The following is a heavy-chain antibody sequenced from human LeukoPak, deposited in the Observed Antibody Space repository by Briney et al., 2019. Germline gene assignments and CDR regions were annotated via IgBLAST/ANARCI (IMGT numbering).Heavy chain of an antibody. D-gene: IGHD6-6*01. CDR3: ARLDKYISWFDP. J-gene: IGHJ5*02. CDR1: GGSISSSSYY. Sequence: SETLSLTCTVSGGSISSSSYYWGWIRQPPGKGLEWIGSIYYSGSTYYNPSLKSRVTISVDTSKNQFSLKLSSVTAADTAVYYCARLDKYISWFDPWGQGTLVTVSS. CDR2: IYYSGST. V-gene: IGHV4-39*01.